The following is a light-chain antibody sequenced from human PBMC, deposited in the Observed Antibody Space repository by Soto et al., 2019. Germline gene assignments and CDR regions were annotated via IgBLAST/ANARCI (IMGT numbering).Light chain of an antibody. Sequence: QSALTQPPSVSGAPGQRVTISCTGRSSNIGAGYDVHWYQQLPGTAPKLLIYGSSDRPSGVPDRFSGSKSGTSASLAITGLQAEDEADYYCQSYDGSLSGYVFGTGTKLTVL. J-gene: IGLJ1*01. CDR2: GSS. CDR3: QSYDGSLSGYV. V-gene: IGLV1-40*01. CDR1: SSNIGAGYD.